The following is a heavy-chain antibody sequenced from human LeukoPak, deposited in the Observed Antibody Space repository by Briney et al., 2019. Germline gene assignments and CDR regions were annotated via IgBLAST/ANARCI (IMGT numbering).Heavy chain of an antibody. D-gene: IGHD1-26*01. CDR1: GYTFTSYD. J-gene: IGHJ5*02. CDR3: AREGRPHSGSYYWFDP. CDR2: MNPNSGNT. V-gene: IGHV1-8*01. Sequence: ASVKVSCKASGYTFTSYDINWVRQATGQGLEWMGWMNPNSGNTGYAQKFQGRVTMTRNTSISTAYMELSSLRSEDTAVYYCAREGRPHSGSYYWFDPWGQGTPVTVSS.